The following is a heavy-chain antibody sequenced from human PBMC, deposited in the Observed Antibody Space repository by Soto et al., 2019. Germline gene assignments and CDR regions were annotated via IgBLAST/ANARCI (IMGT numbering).Heavy chain of an antibody. CDR2: IYWDDDK. Sequence: QITLKESGPTLVKPTQTLTLTCTFSGFSLSTSGVGVGWIRQPPGKALEWLALIYWDDDKRYSPSLKSRLTITKDTSNNQVVLTMTNMDPVDTATYYCAHRGSSGSSLGWFDPWGQGTPVTVSS. CDR3: AHRGSSGSSLGWFDP. J-gene: IGHJ5*02. V-gene: IGHV2-5*02. CDR1: GFSLSTSGVG. D-gene: IGHD6-19*01.